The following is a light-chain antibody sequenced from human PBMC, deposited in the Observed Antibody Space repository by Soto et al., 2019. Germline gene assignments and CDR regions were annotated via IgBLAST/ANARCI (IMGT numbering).Light chain of an antibody. J-gene: IGKJ1*01. CDR1: QSVSRN. CDR2: ASS. CDR3: QQYGSSGT. V-gene: IGKV3-20*01. Sequence: EIVLTQSPATLSLSPGERATLCCKASQSVSRNLAWYQQKPGQAPRLLIYASSTRATGIPDRFSGSASGTEFTLTISRLEPEDFAVYYCQQYGSSGTFGQGTKVDI.